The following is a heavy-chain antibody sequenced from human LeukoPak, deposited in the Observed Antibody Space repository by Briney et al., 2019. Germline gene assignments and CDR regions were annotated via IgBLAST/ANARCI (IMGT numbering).Heavy chain of an antibody. Sequence: GGSLRLSCAASGFTFSSYAMSWVRQAPGKGLEWVSGISGSGDSTYYADSVKGRFTISRDNSKNTLYLQMNSLRAEDKAVYYCAEAQSVVAGPQDCWGQGTLVAVSS. CDR2: ISGSGDST. V-gene: IGHV3-23*01. J-gene: IGHJ4*02. CDR1: GFTFSSYA. CDR3: AEAQSVVAGPQDC. D-gene: IGHD6-19*01.